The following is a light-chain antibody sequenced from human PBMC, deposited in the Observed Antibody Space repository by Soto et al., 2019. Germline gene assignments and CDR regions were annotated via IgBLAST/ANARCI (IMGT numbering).Light chain of an antibody. V-gene: IGKV1-9*01. CDR1: QGISSY. J-gene: IGKJ3*01. CDR3: QQLNSYPLT. CDR2: AAS. Sequence: DIQLTQSPSFLSASVGDRVTITCRASQGISSYLAWYQQKPGKAPKLLLYAASTLQSGVPSRFSGSGSGTEFTLTISSLQPEDFATYYCQQLNSYPLTFGPGTKVDI.